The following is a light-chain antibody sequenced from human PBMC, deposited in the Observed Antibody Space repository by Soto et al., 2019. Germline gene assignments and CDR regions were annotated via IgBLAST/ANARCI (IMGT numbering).Light chain of an antibody. CDR1: QSVSRY. V-gene: IGKV3-11*01. CDR3: QQRSNWPLT. J-gene: IGKJ4*01. Sequence: EIVLPQSPATLSLSPGERATLSCSASQSVSRYVAWYQQQPGQAPRLLIYDASHRATGIPARISGSESGTDFTLTISSLEPEDFAVYYCQQRSNWPLTFGGGTKVEIK. CDR2: DAS.